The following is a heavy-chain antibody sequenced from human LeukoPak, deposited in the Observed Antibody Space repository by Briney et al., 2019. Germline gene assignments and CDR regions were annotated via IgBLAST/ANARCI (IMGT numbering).Heavy chain of an antibody. CDR1: GFTVSSNY. Sequence: PGGSLRLSRAASGFTVSSNYMSWVRQAPGKGLEWVSVIYSGGSTYYADSVKGRFTISRDNSKNTLYLQMNSLRAEDTAVYYCAREMEYDSSGYPPPGAFDIWGQGTMVTVSS. CDR3: AREMEYDSSGYPPPGAFDI. V-gene: IGHV3-53*01. J-gene: IGHJ3*02. CDR2: IYSGGST. D-gene: IGHD3-22*01.